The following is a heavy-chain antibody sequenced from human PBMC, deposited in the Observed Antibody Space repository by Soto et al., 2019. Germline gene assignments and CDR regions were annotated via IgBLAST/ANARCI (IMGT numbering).Heavy chain of an antibody. V-gene: IGHV3-30-3*01. J-gene: IGHJ4*02. CDR2: ISYDGSNK. D-gene: IGHD4-17*01. CDR3: AREQYGDHYFDH. CDR1: GFTFRSYA. Sequence: QVQLVESGGGVVQPGGSLRLSCAASGFTFRSYAMHWVRQAPGKGLEWVAVISYDGSNKYYADSVKGRFTISRDNSKNTLHLQMNSLRAEDTAVYYCAREQYGDHYFDHWGQGTLVTVSS.